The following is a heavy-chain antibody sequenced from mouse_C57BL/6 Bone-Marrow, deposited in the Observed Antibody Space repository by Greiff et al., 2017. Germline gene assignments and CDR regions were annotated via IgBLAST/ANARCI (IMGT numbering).Heavy chain of an antibody. CDR3: AVLLSY. CDR1: GYTFTSYW. V-gene: IGHV1-50*01. CDR2: IDPSDSYT. Sequence: VQLQQPGAELVKPGASVKLSCKASGYTFTSYWMQWVKQRPGQGLEWIGEIDPSDSYTNYNQKFKGKATLTVDTSSSTAYMQLSSLTSEDSAVYYCAVLLSYGGQGTSVTVSS. D-gene: IGHD2-1*01. J-gene: IGHJ4*01.